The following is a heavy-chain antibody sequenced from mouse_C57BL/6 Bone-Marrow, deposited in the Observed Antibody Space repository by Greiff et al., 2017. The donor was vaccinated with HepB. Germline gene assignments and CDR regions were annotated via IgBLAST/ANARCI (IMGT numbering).Heavy chain of an antibody. Sequence: EVQLQQSGPELVKPGASVKISCKASGYTFTDYYMNWVKQSHGKSLEWIGDINPNNGGTSYNQKFKGKATLTVDKSSSTAYMELRSLTSEDSAVYYSARYDGYYVLDYWGQGTTLTVSS. CDR3: ARYDGYYVLDY. D-gene: IGHD2-3*01. CDR1: GYTFTDYY. CDR2: INPNNGGT. J-gene: IGHJ2*01. V-gene: IGHV1-26*01.